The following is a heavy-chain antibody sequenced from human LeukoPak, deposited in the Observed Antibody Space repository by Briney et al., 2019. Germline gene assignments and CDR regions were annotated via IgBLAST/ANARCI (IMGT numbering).Heavy chain of an antibody. D-gene: IGHD4-17*01. Sequence: GGSLRLSCAASGFTFSNYAMHWVRQAPGKGLEYVSAISSNGSSTYYADSVKGRFTISRDNSRNTLYLQMGSLRAEDMAVYYCARGLTTGEYWGQGTLVTVSS. CDR3: ARGLTTGEY. V-gene: IGHV3-64*02. CDR2: ISSNGSST. J-gene: IGHJ4*02. CDR1: GFTFSNYA.